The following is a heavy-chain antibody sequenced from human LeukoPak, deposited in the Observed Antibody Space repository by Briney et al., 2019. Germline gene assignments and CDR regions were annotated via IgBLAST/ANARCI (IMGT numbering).Heavy chain of an antibody. CDR2: ISYDGSTK. V-gene: IGHV3-30*14. CDR3: ARVMSDYGDYVSFDY. J-gene: IGHJ4*02. CDR1: GFSFTNYA. Sequence: GRSLRLSCAASGFSFTNYAMNWVRQAPGKGLEWVALISYDGSTKYYADSVKGRFTISRDNFKNTVHLQMNSLRAEDTAVYYCARVMSDYGDYVSFDYWGQGTLVTVSS. D-gene: IGHD4-17*01.